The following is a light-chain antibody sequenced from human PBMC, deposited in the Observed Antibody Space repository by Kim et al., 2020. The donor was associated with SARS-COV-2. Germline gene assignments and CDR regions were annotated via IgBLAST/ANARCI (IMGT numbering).Light chain of an antibody. V-gene: IGKV1D-12*01. CDR3: QQARSLPWT. CDR2: GAS. J-gene: IGKJ1*01. CDR1: QRISNW. Sequence: DIQMTQPPSSVSASVGARVTSTCRARQRISNWLAWYQQKPGRAPKLLIYGASTLQTGVASRFSGSGSGTDVTLIINSLQPEDFATYFCQQARSLPWTVGRGTKVDIK.